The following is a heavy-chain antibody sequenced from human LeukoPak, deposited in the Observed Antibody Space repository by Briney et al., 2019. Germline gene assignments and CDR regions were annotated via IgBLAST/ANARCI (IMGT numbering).Heavy chain of an antibody. J-gene: IGHJ4*02. CDR1: GFTFSSYA. CDR2: ISYDGSNK. V-gene: IGHV3-30-3*01. CDR3: ARDGPFYDSSGYVTYTFDY. D-gene: IGHD3-22*01. Sequence: GRSLRLSCAASGFTFSSYAMHWVRQAPGKGLEWVAIISYDGSNKYYADSVKGRFTISRDNSKNTLYLQMNSLRAEDTAVYYCARDGPFYDSSGYVTYTFDYWGQGTLVTVSS.